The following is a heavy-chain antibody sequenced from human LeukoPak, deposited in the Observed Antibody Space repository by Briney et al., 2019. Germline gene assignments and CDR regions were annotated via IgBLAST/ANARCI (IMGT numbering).Heavy chain of an antibody. CDR3: ARAGKMTTVTPNY. J-gene: IGHJ4*02. D-gene: IGHD4-17*01. CDR1: GYTFTSYD. V-gene: IGHV1-8*01. Sequence: ASVKVSCKASGYTFTSYDINWVRQATGQGLEWMGWMNPNSGNTGYAQKFQGRVTMTRNTSISTAYMELSSLRSEDSAVYYCARAGKMTTVTPNYWGQGTLVTVSS. CDR2: MNPNSGNT.